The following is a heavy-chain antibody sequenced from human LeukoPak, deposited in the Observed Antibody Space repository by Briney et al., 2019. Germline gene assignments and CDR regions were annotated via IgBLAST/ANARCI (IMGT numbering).Heavy chain of an antibody. CDR1: GFTFSSYA. D-gene: IGHD3-10*01. CDR2: IGGTDGTT. CDR3: AKRDGSGSWLYYFDY. V-gene: IGHV3-23*01. J-gene: IGHJ4*02. Sequence: GGSLRLSCAASGFTFSSYAMSWVRQAPGKGLEWVSAIGGTDGTTWYTDSVKGRFTISRDNSKNTLFLQMDSLRAEDTAVYYCAKRDGSGSWLYYFDYWGQGTLVTVSS.